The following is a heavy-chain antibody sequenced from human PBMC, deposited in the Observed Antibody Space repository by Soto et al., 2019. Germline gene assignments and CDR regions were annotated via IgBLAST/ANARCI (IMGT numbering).Heavy chain of an antibody. CDR2: ISWDGGST. V-gene: IGHV3-43*01. CDR1: GFTFDDYT. D-gene: IGHD6-19*01. Sequence: EVQLVESGGVVVQPGGSLRLSCAASGFTFDDYTMHWVRQAPGKGLEWVSLISWDGGSTYYADSVKGQFTISRDNSKNSLYLQMNSLRTEDTALYYCAKDSYSSGSASMDYWGQGTLVTVSS. CDR3: AKDSYSSGSASMDY. J-gene: IGHJ4*02.